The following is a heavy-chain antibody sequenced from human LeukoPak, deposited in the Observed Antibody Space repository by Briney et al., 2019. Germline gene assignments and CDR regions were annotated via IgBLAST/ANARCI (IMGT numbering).Heavy chain of an antibody. CDR1: GGSISSSNW. CDR3: ARQRQQLAMKRYYYYMDV. Sequence: SETLSLTSAVSGGSISSSNWWSWVRQPPGKGLEWIGEIYHSGSTNNNPSLKSRVTISVDTSKNQFSLKLSSVTAADTAVYYCARQRQQLAMKRYYYYMDVWGKGTTVTIS. CDR2: IYHSGST. V-gene: IGHV4-4*02. D-gene: IGHD6-13*01. J-gene: IGHJ6*03.